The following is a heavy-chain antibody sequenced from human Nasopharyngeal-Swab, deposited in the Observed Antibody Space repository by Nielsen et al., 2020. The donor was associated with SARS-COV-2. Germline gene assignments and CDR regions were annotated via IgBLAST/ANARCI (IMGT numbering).Heavy chain of an antibody. CDR1: GFTFSSYG. J-gene: IGHJ4*02. CDR2: ISYDGSNK. V-gene: IGHV3-30*18. D-gene: IGHD1-26*01. CDR3: AKESRNQGWELRYYFDY. Sequence: GGSLRLSCAASGFTFSSYGMHWVRQAPGKGLEWVAVISYDGSNKYYADSVKGRFTISRDNSKNTLYLQIDSLRAEATAVYYCAKESRNQGWELRYYFDYWGQGTLVTVSS.